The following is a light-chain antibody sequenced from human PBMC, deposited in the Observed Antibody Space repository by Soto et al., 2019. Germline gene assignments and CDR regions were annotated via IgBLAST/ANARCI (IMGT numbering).Light chain of an antibody. CDR3: QQTHSLPLS. CDR2: ATS. CDR1: QDIGSW. Sequence: DLQVTQSPSSLSSSVGDRFTITCRAGQDIGSWLTWYQHKPGKAPKLLIYATSSLHSGVPSRFSGSGSGTDFTLSISSLQPEDFATYYCQQTHSLPLSFGPGTKVDIK. J-gene: IGKJ3*01. V-gene: IGKV1-12*01.